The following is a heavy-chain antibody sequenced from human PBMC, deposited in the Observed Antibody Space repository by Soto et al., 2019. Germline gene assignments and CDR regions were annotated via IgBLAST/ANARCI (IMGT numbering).Heavy chain of an antibody. D-gene: IGHD4-17*01. CDR2: IIPIFGTA. CDR3: ARGVRTYGGNLNPFDY. V-gene: IGHV1-69*01. CDR1: GGTFSSYA. Sequence: QVQLVQSGAEVKKPGSSVMVSCKASGGTFSSYAISWVRQAPGQGLEWMGGIIPIFGTANYAQKFQGRVTITADESTSTAYMELSSLRSEDTAVYYCARGVRTYGGNLNPFDYWGQGTLVTVSS. J-gene: IGHJ4*02.